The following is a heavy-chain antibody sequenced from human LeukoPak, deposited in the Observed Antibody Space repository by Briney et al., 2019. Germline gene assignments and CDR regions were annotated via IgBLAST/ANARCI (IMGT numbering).Heavy chain of an antibody. D-gene: IGHD3-10*01. CDR1: GFTFSTYG. CDR2: ISGSGDTT. Sequence: GGSLRLPCAASGFTFSTYGMNWVRQAPGKGLEWVSAISGSGDTTYYADSVKGRFTISRDNSRNTLYLEIHSLRAEDAAVYNCAKDHNYASGSSYLVGPHYYYMDVWGKGTTVTISS. J-gene: IGHJ6*03. V-gene: IGHV3-23*01. CDR3: AKDHNYASGSSYLVGPHYYYMDV.